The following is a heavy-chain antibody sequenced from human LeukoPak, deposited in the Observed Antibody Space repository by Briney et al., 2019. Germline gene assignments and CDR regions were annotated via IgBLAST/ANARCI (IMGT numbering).Heavy chain of an antibody. CDR3: ARRLTQYDCFDP. CDR2: TYYRSTWYN. CDR1: GDSVSSNSDT. V-gene: IGHV6-1*01. D-gene: IGHD2-2*01. J-gene: IGHJ5*02. Sequence: SQTLSLTCAISGDSVSSNSDTWNWIRQSPSRGLEWLGRTYYRSTWYNDYAVSVRGRITVNPDTSKNQFSLHLNSVTPADTAVYYCARRLTQYDCFDPWGQGILVTVSP.